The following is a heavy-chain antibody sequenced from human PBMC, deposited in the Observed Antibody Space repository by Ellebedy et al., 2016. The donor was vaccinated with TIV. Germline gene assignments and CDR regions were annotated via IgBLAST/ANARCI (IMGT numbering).Heavy chain of an antibody. CDR1: GFTFTDAW. CDR2: IESQVDGGAS. D-gene: IGHD1-14*01. J-gene: IGHJ3*01. V-gene: IGHV3-15*04. Sequence: GESLKISXVFSGFTFTDAWMHWLRQTPGKGLEWVGPIESQVDGGASEYAAAVRDRFFISRDDSKGTLYLQLNRLKVEDTGVYFCVRDFFRPLAGGSTHLTGTFDFWGQGAVVTVSS. CDR3: VRDFFRPLAGGSTHLTGTFDF.